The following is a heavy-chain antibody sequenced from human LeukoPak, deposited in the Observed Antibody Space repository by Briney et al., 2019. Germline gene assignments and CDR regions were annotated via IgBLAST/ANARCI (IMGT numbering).Heavy chain of an antibody. D-gene: IGHD3-10*01. J-gene: IGHJ4*02. Sequence: SETLSLTCTVSGFSISSGSYYWSWIRQPAGKGLEWIGRIYTSGSTNYNPSLKSRVTISVDTSKNQFSLKLSSVTAADTAVYYCARGRGVRGVIDYWGQGTLVTVSS. CDR2: IYTSGST. V-gene: IGHV4-61*02. CDR3: ARGRGVRGVIDY. CDR1: GFSISSGSYY.